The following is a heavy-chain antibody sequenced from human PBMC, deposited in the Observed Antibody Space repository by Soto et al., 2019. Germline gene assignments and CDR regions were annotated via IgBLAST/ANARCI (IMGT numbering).Heavy chain of an antibody. CDR1: GFTFGDYA. Sequence: GGSLRLSCTASGFTFGDYAMSWFRQAPGKGLEWVGFIRSKAYSGTTEYAASVKGRFTISRDDSKSIAYLQMNSLKTEDTAVYYCTRGSITDHTDYDYVWGSYRYASWGQGTLVTVSS. D-gene: IGHD3-16*02. CDR2: IRSKAYSGTT. CDR3: TRGSITDHTDYDYVWGSYRYAS. V-gene: IGHV3-49*03. J-gene: IGHJ5*02.